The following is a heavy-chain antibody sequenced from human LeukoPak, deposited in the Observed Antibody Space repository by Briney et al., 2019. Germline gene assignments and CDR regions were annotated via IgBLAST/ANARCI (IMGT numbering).Heavy chain of an antibody. V-gene: IGHV3-66*01. D-gene: IGHD6-19*01. J-gene: IGHJ4*02. CDR2: IYSGGDT. CDR3: AKERSLEIAVAGTIFDY. Sequence: GSLRLSCAASGFTVSSNYMGWVRQAPGKGLEWVSVIYSGGDTYYTDSVKGRFTISRDNSKNMIYLELSRLKAEDTAVYYCAKERSLEIAVAGTIFDYWGQGTLVTVSS. CDR1: GFTVSSNY.